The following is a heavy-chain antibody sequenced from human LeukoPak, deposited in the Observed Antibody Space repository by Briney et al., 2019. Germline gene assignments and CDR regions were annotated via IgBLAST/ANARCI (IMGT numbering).Heavy chain of an antibody. J-gene: IGHJ4*02. CDR1: GFTFSTST. D-gene: IGHD5-12*01. CDR3: ARDGTYTDYDPDFDI. V-gene: IGHV3-7*04. CDR2: IKQDGSEK. Sequence: GGSLRLACAASGFTFSTSTMNWVRQAPGKGLEWVANIKQDGSEKYYVDSVKGRFTISRDNAKNSLYLQMNSLRAEDTAVFYCARDGTYTDYDPDFDIWGQGTLVTVSS.